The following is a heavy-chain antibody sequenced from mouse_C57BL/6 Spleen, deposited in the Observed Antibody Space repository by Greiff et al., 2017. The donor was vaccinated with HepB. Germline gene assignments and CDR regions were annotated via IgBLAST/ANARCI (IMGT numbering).Heavy chain of an antibody. CDR3: ARCLGYPYYAIDY. Sequence: EVQVVESGGGLVKPGGSLKLSCAASGFTFSSYAMSWVRQTPEKRLEWVATISDGGSYTYYPDNVKGRFTISRDNAKNNLYLQMSHLKSEDTAMYYCARCLGYPYYAIDYWGQGTSVPVYS. J-gene: IGHJ4*01. CDR2: ISDGGSYT. V-gene: IGHV5-4*01. D-gene: IGHD2-14*01. CDR1: GFTFSSYA.